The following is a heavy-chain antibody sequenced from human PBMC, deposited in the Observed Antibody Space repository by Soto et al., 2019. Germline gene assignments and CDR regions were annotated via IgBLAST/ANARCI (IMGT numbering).Heavy chain of an antibody. CDR1: GGSFRTYS. D-gene: IGHD3-16*01. CDR3: ARDFGGAAAQKLNWVDP. Sequence: QVQLVQSGTEVKKPGSSVKVSCKPSGGSFRTYSISWVRQAPGQRLEWMGRIIPIVDIVKYAQKFQDRVTITADKSTSTAYMELSSLRSEDTAVYYCARDFGGAAAQKLNWVDPWGQGTLVIVSP. CDR2: IIPIVDIV. V-gene: IGHV1-69*08. J-gene: IGHJ5*02.